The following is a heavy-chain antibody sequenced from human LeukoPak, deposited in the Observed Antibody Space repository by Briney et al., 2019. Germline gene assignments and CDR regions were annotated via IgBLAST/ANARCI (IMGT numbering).Heavy chain of an antibody. J-gene: IGHJ3*02. CDR2: INPNSGGT. Sequence: ASVKVSCKASGYTFTGYYMHWVRQAPGQGLEWMGWINPNSGGTNYAQKFQGRVTMTGDTSISTAYMELSRLRSDDTAVYYCARVPRAVDIDAFDIWGQGTMVTVSS. CDR3: ARVPRAVDIDAFDI. D-gene: IGHD6-19*01. CDR1: GYTFTGYY. V-gene: IGHV1-2*02.